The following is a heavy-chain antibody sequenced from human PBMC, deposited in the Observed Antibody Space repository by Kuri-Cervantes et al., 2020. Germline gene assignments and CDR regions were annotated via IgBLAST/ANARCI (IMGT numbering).Heavy chain of an antibody. Sequence: ASVKVSCKASGYTFTGYYSHWVRQAPGQGLEWMGWISAYNGDTNYAQKLQGRVTTTTDTSTSTAYMELRSLRSDDTAVYYCARAEVLYYDPPRATWFDPWGQGTLVTVSS. D-gene: IGHD3-22*01. CDR3: ARAEVLYYDPPRATWFDP. J-gene: IGHJ5*02. CDR2: ISAYNGDT. CDR1: GYTFTGYY. V-gene: IGHV1-18*04.